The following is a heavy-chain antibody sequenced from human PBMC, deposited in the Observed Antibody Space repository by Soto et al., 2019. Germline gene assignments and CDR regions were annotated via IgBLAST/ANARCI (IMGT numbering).Heavy chain of an antibody. Sequence: QVQLVESGGGVVQPGRSLRLSCAASGFTFSSYGMHWVRQAPGKGLEWVAVIWYDGSNKYYADSVKGRFTISRDNSKNRLYLQMNSLRAEDTAVYYCARDHNGSGWNLYGMDVWGQGTTVTVSS. D-gene: IGHD6-19*01. J-gene: IGHJ6*02. CDR2: IWYDGSNK. CDR1: GFTFSSYG. V-gene: IGHV3-33*01. CDR3: ARDHNGSGWNLYGMDV.